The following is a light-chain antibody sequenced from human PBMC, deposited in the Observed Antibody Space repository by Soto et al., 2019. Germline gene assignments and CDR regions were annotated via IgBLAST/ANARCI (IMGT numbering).Light chain of an antibody. Sequence: EVVMTQSPATLSVSPGERATLSCRASQSVSNNLAWYQQKPGQAPRLLIYGASTRATGIPARFSGRGSGTEFTLTISSLQSEDFAVYYCQQYGSSLKTFGQGTKVDIK. V-gene: IGKV3-15*01. CDR2: GAS. CDR3: QQYGSSLKT. J-gene: IGKJ1*01. CDR1: QSVSNN.